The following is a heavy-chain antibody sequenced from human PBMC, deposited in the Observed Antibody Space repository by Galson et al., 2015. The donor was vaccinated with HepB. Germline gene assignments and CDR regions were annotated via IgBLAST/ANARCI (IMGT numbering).Heavy chain of an antibody. Sequence: SVKVSCKASGGTFNNYAIDWVRQAPGQGLEWIGGITPLFDTPKYAQEFQGRVTITADKSTTTAYMELSSLRPEDTAVYYCARGYGSGSYYYHYCVQGPLVTVSS. D-gene: IGHD3-10*01. CDR1: GGTFNNYA. CDR3: ARGYGSGSYYYHY. J-gene: IGHJ4*02. V-gene: IGHV1-69*06. CDR2: ITPLFDTP.